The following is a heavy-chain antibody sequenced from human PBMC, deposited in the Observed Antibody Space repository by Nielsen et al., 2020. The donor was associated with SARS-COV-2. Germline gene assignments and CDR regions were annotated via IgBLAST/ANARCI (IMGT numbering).Heavy chain of an antibody. D-gene: IGHD2-2*03. J-gene: IGHJ4*02. Sequence: SETLSLTCTVSGGSISSSSYYWGWIRQPPGKGLEWIGSIYYSGSTNYNPSLKSRVTISVDTSKNQFSLKLSSVTAADTAVYYCASGSPLGWRGNYFDYWGQGTLVTVSS. CDR3: ASGSPLGWRGNYFDY. CDR1: GGSISSSSYY. CDR2: IYYSGST. V-gene: IGHV4-39*07.